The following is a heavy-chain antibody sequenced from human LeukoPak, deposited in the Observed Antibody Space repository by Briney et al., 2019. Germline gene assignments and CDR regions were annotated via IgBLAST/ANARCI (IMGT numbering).Heavy chain of an antibody. Sequence: PGGSLRLSCTVSGFTVSVNSMSWVRQAPGKGLEWVSFIYSGGNTHYSDSVKGRFTISRDNSKNTLYLQMNSLRPEDTAIYYCAKLFESGTYNNFFHYWGQGTLVTVFS. D-gene: IGHD3-10*01. V-gene: IGHV3-53*01. CDR1: GFTVSVNS. CDR3: AKLFESGTYNNFFHY. CDR2: IYSGGNT. J-gene: IGHJ4*02.